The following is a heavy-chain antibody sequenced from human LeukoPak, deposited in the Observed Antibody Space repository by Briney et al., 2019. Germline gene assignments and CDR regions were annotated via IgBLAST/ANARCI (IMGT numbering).Heavy chain of an antibody. CDR2: IIPIFGTA. D-gene: IGHD3-3*01. Sequence: ASVKVSCKASGYTFTSYGISWVRQAPGQGLEWMGGIIPIFGTANYAQKFQGSVTITADESTSTAYMELSSLRSEDTAVYYCARASDRAQNYDFWSGYFSRFDYWGQGTLVTVSS. CDR1: GYTFTSYG. J-gene: IGHJ4*02. V-gene: IGHV1-69*13. CDR3: ARASDRAQNYDFWSGYFSRFDY.